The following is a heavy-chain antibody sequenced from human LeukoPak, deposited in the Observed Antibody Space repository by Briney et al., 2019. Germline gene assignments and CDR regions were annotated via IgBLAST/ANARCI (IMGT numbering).Heavy chain of an antibody. CDR1: GGTFSSYA. V-gene: IGHV1-8*02. D-gene: IGHD3-3*01. J-gene: IGHJ6*02. Sequence: ASVKVSCKASGGTFSSYAINWVRQATGQGLEWMGWMNPNSGNTGYAQKFQGRVTMTRNTSISTAYMELSSLRSEDTAVYYCARVEDYYGMDVWGQGTTVTVSS. CDR3: ARVEDYYGMDV. CDR2: MNPNSGNT.